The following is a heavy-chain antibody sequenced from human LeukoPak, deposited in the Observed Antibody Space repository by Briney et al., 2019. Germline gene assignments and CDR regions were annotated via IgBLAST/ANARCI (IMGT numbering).Heavy chain of an antibody. CDR3: ARDDDSSGYYYGMDV. D-gene: IGHD6-25*01. CDR2: INGSGGGT. J-gene: IGHJ6*02. CDR1: GITLSNYA. Sequence: GGSLRLSCAVSGITLSNYAMSWVRQAPGKGLEWVAGINGSGGGTNYADSVKGRFTISRDNPKNTLFLQMNNLSADDTAVYYCARDDDSSGYYYGMDVWGQGTTVTVSS. V-gene: IGHV3-23*01.